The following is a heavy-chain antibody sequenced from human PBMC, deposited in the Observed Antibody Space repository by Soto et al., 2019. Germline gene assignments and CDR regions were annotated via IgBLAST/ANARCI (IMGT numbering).Heavy chain of an antibody. CDR2: ISTYNGDT. CDR1: GYSFNNYG. CDR3: AREGGYRSGWFDY. D-gene: IGHD6-19*01. Sequence: QVQLVQSGAEVNKPGASVKVSCKASGYSFNNYGISWVRQAPGQGLEWMGWISTYNGDTNYARNVQGRVSMTRDTSTSTAYLEMRSLRSADTAVYYCAREGGYRSGWFDYWGQGTLVTVSS. V-gene: IGHV1-18*01. J-gene: IGHJ4*02.